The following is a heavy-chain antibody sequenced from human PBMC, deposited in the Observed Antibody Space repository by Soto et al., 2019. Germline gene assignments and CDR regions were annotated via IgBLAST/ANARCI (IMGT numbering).Heavy chain of an antibody. CDR2: ISGSGGST. D-gene: IGHD6-19*01. V-gene: IGHV3-23*01. Sequence: GGSLRLSCAASGFTFSSYAMSWVRQAPGKGLEWVSAISGSGGSTYYADSVKGRFTISRDNSKNTLYLQMNSLRAEDTAVYYCAKDSSGWYPIYYYMDVWGKGTTVTVSS. CDR1: GFTFSSYA. CDR3: AKDSSGWYPIYYYMDV. J-gene: IGHJ6*03.